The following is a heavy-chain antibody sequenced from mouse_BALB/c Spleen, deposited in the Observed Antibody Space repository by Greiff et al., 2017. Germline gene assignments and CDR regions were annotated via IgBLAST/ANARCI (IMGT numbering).Heavy chain of an antibody. J-gene: IGHJ3*01. CDR2: IHYSGST. CDR3: AIGITTVVATAWFAY. D-gene: IGHD1-1*01. CDR1: GYSITSGYS. V-gene: IGHV3-1*02. Sequence: EVMLVESGPDLVKPSQSLSLTCTVTGYSITSGYSWHWIRQFPGNKLEWMGYIHYSGSTNYNPSLKSRISITRDTSKNQFFLQLNSVTTEDTATYYCAIGITTVVATAWFAYWGQGTLVTVSA.